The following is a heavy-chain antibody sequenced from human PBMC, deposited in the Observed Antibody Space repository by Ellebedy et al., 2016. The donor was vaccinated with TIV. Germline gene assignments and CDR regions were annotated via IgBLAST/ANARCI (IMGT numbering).Heavy chain of an antibody. CDR3: ARAILTGSYRPTQFDL. D-gene: IGHD3-9*01. CDR1: GGSISSAGHY. Sequence: SETLSLTXSVSGGSISSAGHYWSWIRQHPGKGLEWVGYIYHRGSTYYTPSLESRITISMDKSKSHFSLNLTSVTAADTAVYYCARAILTGSYRPTQFDLWGQGILVTVSS. CDR2: IYHRGST. V-gene: IGHV4-31*03. J-gene: IGHJ5*02.